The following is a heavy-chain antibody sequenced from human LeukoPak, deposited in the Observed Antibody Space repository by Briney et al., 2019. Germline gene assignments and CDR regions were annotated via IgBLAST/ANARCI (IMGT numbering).Heavy chain of an antibody. J-gene: IGHJ6*03. CDR1: GFTFSSYS. Sequence: PGGSLRLSCAASGFTFSSYSMNWVRQAPGKGLEWVSSISSSSSYIYYADSVKGRFTISRDNAKNSLYLQMNSLRAEDTAVYYCAREPKSYSSGWYKNYYYYYYMDVWGKGTTVTVSS. CDR2: ISSSSSYI. V-gene: IGHV3-21*01. D-gene: IGHD6-19*01. CDR3: AREPKSYSSGWYKNYYYYYYMDV.